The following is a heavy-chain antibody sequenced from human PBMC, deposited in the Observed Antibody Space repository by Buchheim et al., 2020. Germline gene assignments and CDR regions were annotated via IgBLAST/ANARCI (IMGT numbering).Heavy chain of an antibody. V-gene: IGHV4-39*01. CDR2: ISYSGGT. CDR3: ARRSRNYWYFDL. J-gene: IGHJ2*01. Sequence: QVQLQESGPGLVKPSETLSLTCTVSGGSISSSSYYWGWIRQPPGEGLEWIGTISYSGGTYYNPSLKSRATISVDTSQKPFSLKLSSVTVADTAVYYCARRSRNYWYFDLWGRGTL. CDR1: GGSISSSSYY.